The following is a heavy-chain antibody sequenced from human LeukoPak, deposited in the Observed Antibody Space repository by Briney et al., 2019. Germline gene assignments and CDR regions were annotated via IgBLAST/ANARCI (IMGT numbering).Heavy chain of an antibody. CDR3: VRDRERAFDI. CDR2: INHSGST. J-gene: IGHJ3*02. V-gene: IGHV4-34*01. Sequence: SETLSLTCAVYGGSFSGYYWSWIRQPPGKGLEWIGEINHSGSTNYNPSLKSRVTISVDTSKNQFSLKLSSVTAADTAVYYCVRDRERAFDIWGQGTMVTVSS. D-gene: IGHD5-24*01. CDR1: GGSFSGYY.